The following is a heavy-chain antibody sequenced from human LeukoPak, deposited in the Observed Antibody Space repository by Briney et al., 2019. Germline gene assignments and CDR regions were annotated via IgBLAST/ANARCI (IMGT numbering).Heavy chain of an antibody. CDR1: RFTFSSYA. D-gene: IGHD1-26*01. Sequence: PGGSLRLSCAASRFTFSSYAMNWVRQAPGKGLEWVSAISGSGGSIYYTDSVKGQFTIPRDNSKNTLYLQMNSLRAEDTAVYYCAKVWGSYSTGYFDYWGQGTLVTVSS. CDR3: AKVWGSYSTGYFDY. J-gene: IGHJ4*02. V-gene: IGHV3-23*01. CDR2: ISGSGGSI.